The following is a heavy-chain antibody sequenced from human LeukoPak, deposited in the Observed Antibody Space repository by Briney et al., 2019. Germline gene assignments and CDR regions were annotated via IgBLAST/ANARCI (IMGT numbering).Heavy chain of an antibody. CDR1: GDSISSYY. Sequence: KTSETLSLTCTVSGDSISSYYWNWIRQPAGKGLEWIGRIYTSGSTNYNPSIKGRVTMSVDTSKNQFSLKLISVTAADTAVYYCARAVGASTDWFDPWGQGTLVTVSS. CDR2: IYTSGST. V-gene: IGHV4-4*07. CDR3: ARAVGASTDWFDP. J-gene: IGHJ5*02. D-gene: IGHD1-26*01.